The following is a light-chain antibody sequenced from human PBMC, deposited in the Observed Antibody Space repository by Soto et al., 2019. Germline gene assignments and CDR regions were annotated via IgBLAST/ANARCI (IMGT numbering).Light chain of an antibody. J-gene: IGKJ4*01. CDR2: GAS. CDR1: QSVSAGH. V-gene: IGKV3-20*01. Sequence: EIVLTQSPGTLSLSPGERATLSCRASQSVSAGHLAWYQQKPGQAPRLLIYGASSMATGIPDRFSGSASRRDLTLTISSLEPEEVAVYVCRQYGSSPLTFGGETKGVSK. CDR3: RQYGSSPLT.